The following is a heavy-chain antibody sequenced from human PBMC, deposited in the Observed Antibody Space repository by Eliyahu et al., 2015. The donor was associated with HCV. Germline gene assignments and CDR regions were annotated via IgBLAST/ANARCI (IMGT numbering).Heavy chain of an antibody. CDR2: ISSSSSTI. J-gene: IGHJ6*02. V-gene: IGHV3-48*01. CDR1: GFTFSSYS. Sequence: EVQLVESGGGLVQPGGSLRLSCAASGFTFSSYSMNWVRQAPGKGLEWVSYISSSSSTIYYADSVKGRFTISRDNAKNSLYLQMNSLRAEDTAVYYCAREFQEVRGYGMDVWGQGTTVTVSS. D-gene: IGHD3-10*01. CDR3: AREFQEVRGYGMDV.